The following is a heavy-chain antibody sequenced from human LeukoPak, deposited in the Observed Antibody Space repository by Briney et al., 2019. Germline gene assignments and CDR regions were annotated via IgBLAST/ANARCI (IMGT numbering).Heavy chain of an antibody. CDR2: INPSGGST. D-gene: IGHD5-18*01. CDR3: ARRRGYSYENWFDP. Sequence: ASVKVSCKASAYTFTAYYMHWVRQAPGQGLEWMGIINPSGGSTSCAQKFQGRVTMTRDMSTSTVYMELSSLRSEDTAVYYCARRRGYSYENWFDPWGQGTLVTVSS. CDR1: AYTFTAYY. V-gene: IGHV1-46*01. J-gene: IGHJ5*02.